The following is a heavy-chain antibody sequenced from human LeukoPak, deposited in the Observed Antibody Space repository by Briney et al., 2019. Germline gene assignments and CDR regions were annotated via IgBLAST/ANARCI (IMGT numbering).Heavy chain of an antibody. CDR2: INPSGGST. CDR3: ARDRGAIGFTMVRGVIRNWFDP. CDR1: GYTFTSNY. D-gene: IGHD3-10*01. V-gene: IGHV1-46*01. Sequence: ASVKVSYKASGYTFTSNYIHWVRQAPGQGLEWMGIINPSGGSTSYAQKFQGRVTMTRDTSTSTVYMELSSLRSEDTAVYYCARDRGAIGFTMVRGVIRNWFDPWGQGTLVTVSS. J-gene: IGHJ5*02.